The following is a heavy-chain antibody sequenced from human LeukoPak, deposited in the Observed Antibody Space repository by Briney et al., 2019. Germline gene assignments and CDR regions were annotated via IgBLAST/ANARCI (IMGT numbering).Heavy chain of an antibody. CDR3: ATQASIDIVVVPAAIGAFDI. V-gene: IGHV3-48*04. J-gene: IGHJ3*02. CDR1: GFIFSTYD. Sequence: PGGSLRLSCAASGFIFSTYDMNWVRQAPGKGLEWVSYITSVGNSIYYADSVRGRFTISRDNAKNSLYLQMNSLRAEDTAVYYCATQASIDIVVVPAAIGAFDIWGQGTMVTVSS. D-gene: IGHD2-2*02. CDR2: ITSVGNSI.